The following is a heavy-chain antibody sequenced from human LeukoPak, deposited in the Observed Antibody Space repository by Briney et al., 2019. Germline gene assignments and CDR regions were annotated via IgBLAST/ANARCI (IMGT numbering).Heavy chain of an antibody. D-gene: IGHD2-21*01. V-gene: IGHV3-23*01. CDR2: TSSSDAGT. J-gene: IGHJ4*02. Sequence: GGSLRLSCAASGFTLSTYAMSWVRQTPGKGLEWVAATSSSDAGTYHADSVRGRFTISRDNSKNTLYLQMNSLRAEDAAVYFCXXXPVTSCRGAYCYPFDSWGQGTLVTVSS. CDR3: XXXPVTSCRGAYCYPFDS. CDR1: GFTLSTYA.